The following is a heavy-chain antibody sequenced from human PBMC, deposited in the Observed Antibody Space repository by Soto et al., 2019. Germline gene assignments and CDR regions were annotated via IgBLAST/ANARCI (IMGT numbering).Heavy chain of an antibody. CDR1: GFTFSRYT. CDR3: AKERHRDGIWTFDS. CDR2: LSGGSGRT. V-gene: IGHV3-23*01. D-gene: IGHD3-9*01. J-gene: IGHJ4*02. Sequence: GGSLRLSCVASGFTFSRYTMNWVRQAPGKGLEWVAGLSGGSGRTEYADSVKGRFTMSRDTSNNILYLQMNNLRVEDTAEYYCAKERHRDGIWTFDSWGQGTVVIVSS.